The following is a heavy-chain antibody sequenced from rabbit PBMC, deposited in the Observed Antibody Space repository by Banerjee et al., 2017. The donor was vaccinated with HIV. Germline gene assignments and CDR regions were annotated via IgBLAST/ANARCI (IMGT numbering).Heavy chain of an antibody. CDR2: INTSSGNT. CDR1: GFSFSDKYV. CDR3: TRGGLVVGLNL. J-gene: IGHJ4*01. V-gene: IGHV1S45*01. D-gene: IGHD4-2*01. Sequence: QEQLEESGGGLVKPGRSLTLTCTASGFSFSDKYVMCWVRQAPGKGLEWIGCINTSSGNTVYATWAKGRFTISRTSSTTVALQMTSLTAADTATYFCTRGGLVVGLNLWGPGTLVTVS.